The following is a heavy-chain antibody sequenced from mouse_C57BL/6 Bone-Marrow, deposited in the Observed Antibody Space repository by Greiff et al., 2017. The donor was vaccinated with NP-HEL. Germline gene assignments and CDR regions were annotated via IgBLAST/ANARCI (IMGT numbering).Heavy chain of an antibody. J-gene: IGHJ3*01. CDR2: ISAGGSYT. V-gene: IGHV5-4*03. Sequence: EVKVVESGGGLVKPGGSLKLSCAASGFTFSSYAMSWVRQTPGQRLEWVATISAGGSYTYYPDNVKGRFTISRDNAKNNLYLQMSHLKSEDTAMYYCARGNYYGNSWFAVWGKGTLVTVSA. D-gene: IGHD2-1*01. CDR3: ARGNYYGNSWFAV. CDR1: GFTFSSYA.